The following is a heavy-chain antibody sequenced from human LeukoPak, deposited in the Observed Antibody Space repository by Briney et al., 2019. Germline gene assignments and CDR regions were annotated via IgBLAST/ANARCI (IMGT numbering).Heavy chain of an antibody. D-gene: IGHD1-26*01. CDR3: ARGAGGATFDY. CDR2: ISSSSSTI. V-gene: IGHV3-48*04. CDR1: GFTFSSYS. Sequence: GGSLRLSCAASGFTFSSYSMNWVRQAPGKGLEWVSYISSSSSTIYYADSVKGRFTISRDNAKNSLYLQMNSLRAEDTAEYYWARGAGGATFDYWGQGTLVTVSS. J-gene: IGHJ4*02.